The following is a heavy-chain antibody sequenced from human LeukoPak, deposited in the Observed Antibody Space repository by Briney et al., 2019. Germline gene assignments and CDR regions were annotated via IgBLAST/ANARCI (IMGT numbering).Heavy chain of an antibody. V-gene: IGHV3-23*01. D-gene: IGHD3-3*01. CDR2: ISGSGGST. CDR3: AKDFLVGGVVIYYFDY. J-gene: IGHJ4*02. Sequence: GGSLRLSCAASGFTFSNYAMSWVRQAPGKGLEWVSAISGSGGSTYYADSVKGRFTISRDNSKNTLYLQMNSLRAEDTAVYYCAKDFLVGGVVIYYFDYWGQGTLVTVSS. CDR1: GFTFSNYA.